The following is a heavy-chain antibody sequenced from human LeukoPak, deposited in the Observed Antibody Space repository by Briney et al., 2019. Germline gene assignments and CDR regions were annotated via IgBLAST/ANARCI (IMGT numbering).Heavy chain of an antibody. CDR3: ARDWDCSGGSCYSDYGMDV. CDR1: GFTFSSYG. V-gene: IGHV3-33*01. J-gene: IGHJ6*02. CDR2: IWYDGSNK. D-gene: IGHD2-15*01. Sequence: KPGRSLRLSCAASGFTFSSYGMHWVRQAPGKGLEWVAVIWYDGSNKYYADSVKGRFTISRDNSKNTLYLQMNSLRAEDTAVYYCARDWDCSGGSCYSDYGMDVWAKGPRSPSP.